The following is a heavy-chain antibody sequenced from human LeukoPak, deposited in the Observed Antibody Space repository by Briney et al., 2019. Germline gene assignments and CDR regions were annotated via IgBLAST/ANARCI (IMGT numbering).Heavy chain of an antibody. V-gene: IGHV3-74*01. D-gene: IGHD6-19*01. Sequence: PGGSLRLSCAASGFTFSSYWMHWVRQAPGKGLVWVSRINSDGSSTSYADSVKGRFTISRDNSKNTPYLQMNSLRAEDTAVYYCAKTGWYGHFDYWGQGTLVTVSS. CDR1: GFTFSSYW. CDR2: INSDGSST. J-gene: IGHJ4*02. CDR3: AKTGWYGHFDY.